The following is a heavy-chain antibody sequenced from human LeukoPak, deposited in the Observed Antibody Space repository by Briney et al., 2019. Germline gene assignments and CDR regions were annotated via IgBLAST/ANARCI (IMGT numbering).Heavy chain of an antibody. CDR2: IYSDGRT. CDR1: GFTVSSNY. Sequence: GGSLRLSCAASGFTVSSNYMSWVRQAPGKGLEWVSVIYSDGRTYYADSVKGRFTISRDNSKNTLYLETNSLRAEDTAVYYCARFPTWPRGYFDYWGQGTLVTVSS. V-gene: IGHV3-53*01. D-gene: IGHD3-10*01. J-gene: IGHJ4*02. CDR3: ARFPTWPRGYFDY.